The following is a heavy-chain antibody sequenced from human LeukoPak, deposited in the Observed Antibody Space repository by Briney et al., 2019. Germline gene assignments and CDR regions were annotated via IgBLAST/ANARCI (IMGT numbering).Heavy chain of an antibody. Sequence: PSETLSLTCAVYGGSFSGYYWSWIRQPPGKGLEWIGEINHSGSTNYNPSLKSRVTISVDTSKNQFSPKLSSVTAADTAVYYCSMDSSGYYYTASDYWGQGTLVTVSS. J-gene: IGHJ4*02. V-gene: IGHV4-34*01. CDR2: INHSGST. D-gene: IGHD3-22*01. CDR3: SMDSSGYYYTASDY. CDR1: GGSFSGYY.